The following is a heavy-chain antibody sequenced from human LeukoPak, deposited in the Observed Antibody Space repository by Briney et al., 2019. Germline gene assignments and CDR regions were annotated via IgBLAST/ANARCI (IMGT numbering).Heavy chain of an antibody. CDR1: GFTFSSYG. Sequence: GGSLRLSCAASGFTFSSYGMHWVRQAPGKGLEWVAVISYDGSNKYYADSVKGRFTISRDNSKNTLYLQMSSLRAEDTAVYYCAKSSHIVVVTATFFDYWGQGTLGTVSA. CDR3: AKSSHIVVVTATFFDY. V-gene: IGHV3-30*18. CDR2: ISYDGSNK. D-gene: IGHD2-21*02. J-gene: IGHJ4*02.